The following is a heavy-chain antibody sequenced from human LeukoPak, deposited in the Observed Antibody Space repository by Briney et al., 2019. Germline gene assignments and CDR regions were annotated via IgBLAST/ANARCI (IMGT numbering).Heavy chain of an antibody. CDR3: ARDQFVGGYDY. CDR1: GYTFTSYG. V-gene: IGHV1-18*01. D-gene: IGHD5-12*01. Sequence: ASVKVSCKASGYTFTSYGISWVRQAPGQGLEWMGWISAYNGNTNYAQKFQGRVTMTTDTSTSTAYMELRSLRSGDTAVYYCARDQFVGGYDYWGQGTLVTVSS. CDR2: ISAYNGNT. J-gene: IGHJ4*02.